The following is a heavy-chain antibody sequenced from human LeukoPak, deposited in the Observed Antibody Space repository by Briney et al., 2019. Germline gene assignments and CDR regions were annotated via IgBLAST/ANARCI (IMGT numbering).Heavy chain of an antibody. J-gene: IGHJ4*02. CDR1: GFTFSSYW. V-gene: IGHV3-74*01. D-gene: IGHD1-26*01. CDR3: ARVGLWWELHPTPDY. CDR2: INTDGSST. Sequence: GSLRLSCAASGFTFSSYWMHWVRQAPGKGLVWVSRINTDGSSTSYADSVKGRFTISRDNAKNTLYLQMNSLRAEDTAVYYCARVGLWWELHPTPDYWGQGTLVTVSS.